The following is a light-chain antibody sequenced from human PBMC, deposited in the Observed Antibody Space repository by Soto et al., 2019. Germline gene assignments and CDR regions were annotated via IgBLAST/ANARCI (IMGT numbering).Light chain of an antibody. J-gene: IGLJ1*01. CDR2: SND. CDR3: AAWDDSLNGYV. Sequence: QSVLTQPPSASGTPGQRVTFSCSGSSSNIGTNAVSWYQQLPGAAPKLLIKSNDQRPSGVPDRFSGSKSGASASLAIRGLQSKDEADHYCAAWDDSLNGYVFGTGTKVTVL. V-gene: IGLV1-44*01. CDR1: SSNIGTNA.